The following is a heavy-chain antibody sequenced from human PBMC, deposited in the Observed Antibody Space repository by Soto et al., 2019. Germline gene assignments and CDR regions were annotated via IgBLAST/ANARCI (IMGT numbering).Heavy chain of an antibody. CDR1: GGSISSGGYS. CDR2: IYHSEST. J-gene: IGHJ4*02. CDR3: ARGPPFGY. V-gene: IGHV4-30-2*01. D-gene: IGHD3-10*01. Sequence: SETLSLTCAVSGGSISSGGYSWTWIRQPPGKGLEWIGYIYHSESTYYNPSLKSRVTISVDRSKNQFSLKLSSVTAADTAVYYCARGPPFGYWGQGTLVTVSS.